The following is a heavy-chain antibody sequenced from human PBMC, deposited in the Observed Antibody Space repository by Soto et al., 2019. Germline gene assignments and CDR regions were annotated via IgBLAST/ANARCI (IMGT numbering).Heavy chain of an antibody. CDR2: RSYSGSS. D-gene: IGHD6-25*01. CDR1: GGSLSTYY. V-gene: IGHV4-59*01. J-gene: IGHJ5*02. CDR3: AKTRITSTAATFDP. Sequence: PSETLSLTCTVSGGSLSTYYWCWIRQPPRKGLEWIVYRSYSGSSNYNPSLKSRVTMSVDTSKNQVSLKLSSVTAADTAVYYCAKTRITSTAATFDPWGKGTLVTVAS.